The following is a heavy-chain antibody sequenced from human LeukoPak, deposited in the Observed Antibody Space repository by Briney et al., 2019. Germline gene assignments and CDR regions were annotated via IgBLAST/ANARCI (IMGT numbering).Heavy chain of an antibody. CDR1: GFTFSSYE. D-gene: IGHD2-15*01. CDR2: ISSSGSTI. J-gene: IGHJ4*02. V-gene: IGHV3-48*03. Sequence: GGPLRLSCAASGFTFSSYEMNWVRQAPGKGREWVSYISSSGSTIYYADSVKGRFTISRDNAKNSLYLQMNSLRAEDTAVYYCARVGGYCSGGSCYDIFDYWGQGTLVTVSS. CDR3: ARVGGYCSGGSCYDIFDY.